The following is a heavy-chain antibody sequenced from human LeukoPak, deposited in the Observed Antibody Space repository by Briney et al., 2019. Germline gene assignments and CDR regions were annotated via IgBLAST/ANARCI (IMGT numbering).Heavy chain of an antibody. D-gene: IGHD3-3*01. CDR3: ARGLASGYPPIPFDY. CDR1: GESFSGYY. Sequence: PSETLSPTCVVYGESFSGYYWTWIRQPPGKGLEWIGEIIDSGSTKYNSSLKSRVTISVDTSKNEFSLNLTSVTAADTAIYYCARGLASGYPPIPFDYWGQGTLVTVSS. V-gene: IGHV4-34*12. J-gene: IGHJ4*02. CDR2: IIDSGST.